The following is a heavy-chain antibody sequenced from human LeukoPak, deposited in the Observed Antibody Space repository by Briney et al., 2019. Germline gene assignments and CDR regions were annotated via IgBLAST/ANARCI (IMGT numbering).Heavy chain of an antibody. CDR1: GFTFSDYY. J-gene: IGHJ4*02. D-gene: IGHD1-1*01. V-gene: IGHV3-11*06. Sequence: PGGSLRLSCAASGFTFSDYYMSWIRQAPGKGLEWLSYITYSSSYTNYADSVKGRFTISRDNAKNSLYLELHSLRAEDTGVYYCARAAVAGTVHDYWGQGTLVTVSS. CDR3: ARAAVAGTVHDY. CDR2: ITYSSSYT.